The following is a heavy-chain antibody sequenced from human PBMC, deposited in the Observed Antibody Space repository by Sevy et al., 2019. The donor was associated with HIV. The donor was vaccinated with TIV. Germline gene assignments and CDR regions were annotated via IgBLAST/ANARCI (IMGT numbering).Heavy chain of an antibody. CDR3: ARGALDILTGYRFDY. D-gene: IGHD3-9*01. CDR2: IYYSGST. CDR1: GGSISGYY. Sequence: SDTLSLTCTVSGGSISGYYWSWIRQPPGKGLEWIGYIYYSGSTNYNPSLKSRVTISVDTSKNQFSLKLSSVTAADTAVYYCARGALDILTGYRFDYWGQGTLVTVSS. V-gene: IGHV4-59*07. J-gene: IGHJ4*02.